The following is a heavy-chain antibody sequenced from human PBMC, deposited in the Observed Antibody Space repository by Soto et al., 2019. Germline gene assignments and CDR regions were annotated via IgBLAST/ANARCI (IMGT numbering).Heavy chain of an antibody. D-gene: IGHD3-3*01. CDR3: ARGFYTDY. J-gene: IGHJ4*02. CDR1: GFNFSISW. V-gene: IGHV3-7*01. CDR2: MKEDGSEK. Sequence: PGGSLRLSCEASGFNFSISWMSWVRQAPGKGLEWVANMKEDGSEKYYADSVRGRFTISRDNAKNSVHLQMNSLRVEDTAVYYCARGFYTDYWGQGALVTVSS.